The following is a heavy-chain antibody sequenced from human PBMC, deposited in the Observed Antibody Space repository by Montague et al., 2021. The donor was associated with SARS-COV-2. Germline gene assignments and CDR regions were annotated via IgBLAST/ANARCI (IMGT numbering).Heavy chain of an antibody. CDR2: IHYSGST. Sequence: SETLSLTCTVSGGSISNYYWSWIRQPPGKGLEWIGYIHYSGSTSSHPSLNGRVTISIDTSKNQFSLNLSSVTAADTAIYYCSRHGLEGANTYDCGLDVWGQGTTVTVSS. J-gene: IGHJ6*02. D-gene: IGHD1-26*01. CDR3: SRHGLEGANTYDCGLDV. CDR1: GGSISNYY. V-gene: IGHV4-59*08.